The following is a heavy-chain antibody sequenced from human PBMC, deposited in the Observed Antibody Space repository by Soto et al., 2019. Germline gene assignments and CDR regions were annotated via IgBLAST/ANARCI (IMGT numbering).Heavy chain of an antibody. V-gene: IGHV4-31*03. CDR1: RRSISSGGYY. D-gene: IGHD3-3*01. J-gene: IGHJ4*02. CDR2: IYYSGST. CDR3: ARGITIFGVVIQYYFDY. Sequence: SETLSLTCTVFRRSISSGGYYWSWICQHPGKGLEWIGYIYYSGSTYYNPSLKSRVTISVDTSKNQLSLKLSSVTAADTAVYYCARGITIFGVVIQYYFDYWGQGTLVTVSS.